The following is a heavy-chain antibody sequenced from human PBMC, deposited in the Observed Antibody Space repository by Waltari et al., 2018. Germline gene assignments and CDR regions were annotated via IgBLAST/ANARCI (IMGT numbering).Heavy chain of an antibody. D-gene: IGHD1-7*01. CDR3: AKEITGATLGY. CDR2: IKYSGNA. V-gene: IGHV4-39*01. J-gene: IGHJ4*02. Sequence: QLQLQESGPGLVKPSETMSLTCTVSGDAIATSGQFWGWVHQPPGKGLEWIGTIKYSGNAHDTQSVRSRVNISVDPSKNQFSLKVTSVTAADTAMYYCAKEITGATLGYWGQGILVTVSS. CDR1: GDAIATSGQF.